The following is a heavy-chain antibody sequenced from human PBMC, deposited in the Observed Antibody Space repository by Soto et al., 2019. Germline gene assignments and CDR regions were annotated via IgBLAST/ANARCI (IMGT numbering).Heavy chain of an antibody. CDR2: ISYDGSNK. D-gene: IGHD3-10*01. Sequence: GGSLRLSCAASGFTFSSYAMHWVRQAPGKGLEWVAVISYDGSNKYYAGSVKGRFTISRDNSKNTLYLQMNSLRAEDTAVYYCARDATTMVRGVIIYWGQGTLVTVSS. CDR1: GFTFSSYA. J-gene: IGHJ4*02. V-gene: IGHV3-30-3*01. CDR3: ARDATTMVRGVIIY.